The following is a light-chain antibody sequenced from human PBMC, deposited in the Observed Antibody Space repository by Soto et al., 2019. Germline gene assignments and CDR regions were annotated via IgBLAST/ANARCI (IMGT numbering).Light chain of an antibody. CDR1: SSNIGINT. J-gene: IGLJ3*02. CDR2: SNN. V-gene: IGLV1-44*01. Sequence: QSVLTQPPSASGTPGQRVTISCSGSSSNIGINTVNWYQQLPGTAPKLLIYSNNQRPSGVTDRFSGSKSGTSASLAISGLQAEDEADYYCASLDDSLNGVVFGGGTKLTVL. CDR3: ASLDDSLNGVV.